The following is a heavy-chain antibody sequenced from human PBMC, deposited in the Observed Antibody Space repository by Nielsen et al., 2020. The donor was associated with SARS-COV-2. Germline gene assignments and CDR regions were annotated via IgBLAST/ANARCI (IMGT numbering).Heavy chain of an antibody. J-gene: IGHJ3*02. CDR2: ISYDGSNK. CDR1: GFTFSSYA. Sequence: GGSLRLSCAASGFTFSSYAMHWVRQAPGKGLEWVAVISYDGSNKYYADSVKGRFTISRDNSKNTLYLQMNSLRAEDTAVYYCAKILGYFDWLFTPDAFDIWGQGTMVTVSS. CDR3: AKILGYFDWLFTPDAFDI. V-gene: IGHV3-30*18. D-gene: IGHD3-9*01.